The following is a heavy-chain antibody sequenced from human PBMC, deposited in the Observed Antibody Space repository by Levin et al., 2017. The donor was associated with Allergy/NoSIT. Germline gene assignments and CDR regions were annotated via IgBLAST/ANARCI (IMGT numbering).Heavy chain of an antibody. CDR1: GFTFSSYG. CDR3: ARELAVAGGFDY. J-gene: IGHJ4*02. CDR2: IWYDGSNK. D-gene: IGHD6-19*01. Sequence: GGSLRLSCAASGFTFSSYGMHWVRQAPGKGLEWVAVIWYDGSNKYYADSVKGRFTISRDNSKNTLYLQMNSLRAEDTAVYYCARELAVAGGFDYWGQGTLVTVSS. V-gene: IGHV3-33*01.